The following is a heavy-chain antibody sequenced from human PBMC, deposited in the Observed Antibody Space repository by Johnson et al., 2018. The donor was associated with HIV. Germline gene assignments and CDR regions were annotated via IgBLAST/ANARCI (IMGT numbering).Heavy chain of an antibody. V-gene: IGHV3-33*06. CDR1: GFTFSDYY. CDR2: IWFDGSNK. CDR3: AKAQRNYRGALDV. D-gene: IGHD1-7*01. J-gene: IGHJ3*01. Sequence: QEQLVESGGGVVRPGGSLRLSCAASGFTFSDYYMSWIRQTPGKGLEWVAVIWFDGSNKYYADSVKGRFTISRDNSKNTLYLQMNNVRAEDTAVYYCAKAQRNYRGALDVWGQVTLVTVSS.